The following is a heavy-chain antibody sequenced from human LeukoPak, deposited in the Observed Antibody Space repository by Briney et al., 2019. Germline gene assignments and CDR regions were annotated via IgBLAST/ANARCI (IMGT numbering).Heavy chain of an antibody. J-gene: IGHJ4*02. Sequence: GGSLRLSCAASGFTFSSYDMHWVRQATGKGLEWVSAIGTAGDTYYPGSVKGRFTISRENAKNSLYLQMNSLRAGDTAVYYCARVGYHGGPDYWGQGTLVTVSS. D-gene: IGHD4-23*01. CDR2: IGTAGDT. CDR1: GFTFSSYD. CDR3: ARVGYHGGPDY. V-gene: IGHV3-13*01.